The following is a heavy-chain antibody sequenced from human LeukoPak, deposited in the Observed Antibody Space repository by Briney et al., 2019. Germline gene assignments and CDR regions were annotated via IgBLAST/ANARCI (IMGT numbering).Heavy chain of an antibody. CDR2: IYSGGST. Sequence: GGSLRLSCVASGFTFSDHYMDWVRQAPGKGLEWVSVIYSGGSTYYADSVKGRFTISRDNSKNTLYLQMNSLRAEDTAVYYCARCPPLAAAGYYYGMDVWGQGTTVTVSS. CDR1: GFTFSDHY. V-gene: IGHV3-66*01. CDR3: ARCPPLAAAGYYYGMDV. D-gene: IGHD6-13*01. J-gene: IGHJ6*02.